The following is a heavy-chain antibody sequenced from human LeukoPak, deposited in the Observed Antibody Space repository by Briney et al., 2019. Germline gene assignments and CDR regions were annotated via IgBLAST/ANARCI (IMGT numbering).Heavy chain of an antibody. D-gene: IGHD1-1*01. Sequence: ASVKVSCKASGYTFTSYAMHWVRQAPGQGLEWMGIINTSGGSTSYAQKFQGRVTMTRDMSTSTVYMELSSLRSDDTAVYYCASAEEAGNDYWGQGTLVTVSS. V-gene: IGHV1-46*01. CDR1: GYTFTSYA. CDR3: ASAEEAGNDY. CDR2: INTSGGST. J-gene: IGHJ4*02.